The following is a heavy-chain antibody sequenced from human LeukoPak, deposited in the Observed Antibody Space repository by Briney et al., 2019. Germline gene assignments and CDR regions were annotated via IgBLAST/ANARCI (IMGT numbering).Heavy chain of an antibody. CDR3: TRHVNYGSGSDFDY. Sequence: SETLSLTCTVSGGSISSYYWSWIRQPAGKGLEWIGRIYTSGSTNYNPSLKSRVTMSVDTSKNQFSLKLSSVTAADTAVYYCTRHVNYGSGSDFDYWGQGTLVTVSS. CDR1: GGSISSYY. D-gene: IGHD3-10*01. J-gene: IGHJ4*02. V-gene: IGHV4-4*07. CDR2: IYTSGST.